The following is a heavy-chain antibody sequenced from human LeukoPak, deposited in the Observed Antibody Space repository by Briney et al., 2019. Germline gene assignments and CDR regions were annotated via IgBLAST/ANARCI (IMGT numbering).Heavy chain of an antibody. CDR2: IIPIFGTA. D-gene: IGHD3-10*01. V-gene: IGHV1-69*13. CDR1: GGTFSSYA. CDR3: ARSKIGDYYGSGSYYPPVNY. Sequence: ASVKISCKASGGTFSSYAISWVRQAPGQGLEWMGGIIPIFGTANYAQKFQGRVTITADESTSTAYMELSSLRSEDTAVYYCARSKIGDYYGSGSYYPPVNYWGQGTLVTVSS. J-gene: IGHJ4*02.